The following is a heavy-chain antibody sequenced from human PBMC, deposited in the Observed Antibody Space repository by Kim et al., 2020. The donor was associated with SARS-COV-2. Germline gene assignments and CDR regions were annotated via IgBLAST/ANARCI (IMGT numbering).Heavy chain of an antibody. CDR3: AMGNINFDY. J-gene: IGHJ4*02. Sequence: GSTNHNPSLKSRVTISVDTSKNQCSLKLSSVTAADTAVYYCAMGNINFDYWGQGTLVTVSS. V-gene: IGHV4-59*01. CDR2: GST. D-gene: IGHD1-26*01.